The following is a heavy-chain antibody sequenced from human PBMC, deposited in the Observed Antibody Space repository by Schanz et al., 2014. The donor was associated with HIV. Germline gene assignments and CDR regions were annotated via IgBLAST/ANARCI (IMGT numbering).Heavy chain of an antibody. CDR1: GFTFSSYA. Sequence: EVQLLESGGGLVQPGGSLRLSCAASGFTFSSYAMSWVRQAPGKGLEWVSSISGSGGSTYYADSVKGRFTISRGNSKNTLYLHMSSLRAEDTAVYYCAREDCSGGSCFSNYYYYAMDVWGQGTTVTVSS. CDR2: ISGSGGST. CDR3: AREDCSGGSCFSNYYYYAMDV. D-gene: IGHD2-15*01. V-gene: IGHV3-23*01. J-gene: IGHJ6*02.